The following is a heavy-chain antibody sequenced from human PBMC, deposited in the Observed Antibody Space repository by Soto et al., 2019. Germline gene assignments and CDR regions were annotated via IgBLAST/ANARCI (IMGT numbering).Heavy chain of an antibody. CDR1: GASVSSVNEY. V-gene: IGHV4-61*01. CDR2: IYHSGIT. CDR3: ARLDLTYYFDY. Sequence: PSETLSLTCSVSGASVSSVNEYWSWIRQPPGKGLEWIGYIYHSGITNYNPSLKSRVTISLDTSKNQCSLTLTSVTAADTAVYFCARLDLTYYFDYWGQGTPVTVSS. J-gene: IGHJ4*02. D-gene: IGHD3-16*01.